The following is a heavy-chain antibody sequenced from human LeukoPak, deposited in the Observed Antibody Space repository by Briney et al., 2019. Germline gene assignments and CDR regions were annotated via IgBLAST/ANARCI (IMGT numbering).Heavy chain of an antibody. CDR3: ARAVAGTGWFDP. CDR2: INHSGST. CDR1: GGSFSGYY. D-gene: IGHD6-19*01. J-gene: IGHJ5*02. V-gene: IGHV4-34*01. Sequence: SEALSLTCAVYGGSFSGYYWSWISQPPGKGVEWIGEINHSGSTNYNPSLKRRVTISVYTSKDQFSLKLSSVTAADTAVYYCARAVAGTGWFDPWGQGTLVTVSS.